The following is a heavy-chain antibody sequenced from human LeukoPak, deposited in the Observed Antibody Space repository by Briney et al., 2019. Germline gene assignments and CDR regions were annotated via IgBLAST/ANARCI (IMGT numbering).Heavy chain of an antibody. CDR1: GFTFGSHW. CDR2: INSDGSST. J-gene: IGHJ4*02. CDR3: ARGPPYGSGSYYPGDY. D-gene: IGHD3-10*01. Sequence: GGSLRLSXAASGFTFGSHWMHSVRQTPGKGLVWLSRINSDGSSTSYADSVKGRFTISRDNAKKTLYLQMNSLRAEDTAVYYCARGPPYGSGSYYPGDYWGQGTLVTVSS. V-gene: IGHV3-74*01.